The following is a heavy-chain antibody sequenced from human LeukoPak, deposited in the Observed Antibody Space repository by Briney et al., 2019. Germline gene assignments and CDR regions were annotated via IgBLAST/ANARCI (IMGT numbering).Heavy chain of an antibody. CDR1: GFSLSGYW. CDR2: IKDDGSRK. CDR3: ARECIDGYYESSGYDL. V-gene: IGHV3-7*01. J-gene: IGHJ4*02. Sequence: QPGGSLRLSCAASGFSLSGYWVTSVRHAPGKGREWVANIKDDGSRKHDVDSARGRFTISRDNAKNSLYLDMNSLRAEDTAVYYCARECIDGYYESSGYDLWGQGTLVTVSS. D-gene: IGHD3-22*01.